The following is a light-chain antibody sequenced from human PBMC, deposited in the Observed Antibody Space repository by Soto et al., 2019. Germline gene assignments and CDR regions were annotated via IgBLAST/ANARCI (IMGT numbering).Light chain of an antibody. CDR2: DAS. J-gene: IGKJ3*01. CDR1: QGVSNY. Sequence: DIVLTQSPPTLSLSPGERATLSCRASQGVSNYLGWYQQKPGQAPRLLIYDASNRATGIPARFSGSGSGTDFTLTISSLEPEDFADYYCQQRSDWPFTFGPGTTVGVK. CDR3: QQRSDWPFT. V-gene: IGKV3-11*01.